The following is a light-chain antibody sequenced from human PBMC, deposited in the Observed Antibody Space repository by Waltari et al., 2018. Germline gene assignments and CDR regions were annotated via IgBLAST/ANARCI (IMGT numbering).Light chain of an antibody. V-gene: IGLV1-47*01. J-gene: IGLJ1*01. CDR2: GNT. CDR1: SSDIGDNY. CDR3: AAWDDNLLYV. Sequence: QSVLTQPPSASGTPGQRVTISCSGSSSDIGDNYAYWYKQFPGTAPNLLIYGNTQRPSGVPDRFSGSKSGTSASLAISDLRSEDEADYYCAAWDDNLLYVFGTGTKVTVL.